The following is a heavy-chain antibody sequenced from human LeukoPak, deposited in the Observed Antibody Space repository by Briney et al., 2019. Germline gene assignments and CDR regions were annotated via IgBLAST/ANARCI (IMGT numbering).Heavy chain of an antibody. Sequence: PGGSLRLSCAASGFTVSSNYMSWVRQAPGKGLEWVSVIYSGGSTYYADSAKGRFTISRDNSKNTLYLQMNSLRAEDTAVYYCARSHRSYDAFDIWGQGTMVTVSS. CDR3: ARSHRSYDAFDI. CDR1: GFTVSSNY. V-gene: IGHV3-66*01. J-gene: IGHJ3*02. CDR2: IYSGGST.